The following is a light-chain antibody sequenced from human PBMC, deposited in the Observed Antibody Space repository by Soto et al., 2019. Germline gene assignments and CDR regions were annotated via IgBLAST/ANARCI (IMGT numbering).Light chain of an antibody. Sequence: SALTQPASVSVSPGQSITISCTRTSSDVGGYNYVSWYQQHPGRAPKFMIYDVSNRPSGVSNRFSGSKSGNTASLTISGLQAEDEADYYCCSYTTSNTRQIVFGTGTKVTVL. J-gene: IGLJ1*01. CDR3: CSYTTSNTRQIV. V-gene: IGLV2-14*01. CDR1: SSDVGGYNY. CDR2: DVS.